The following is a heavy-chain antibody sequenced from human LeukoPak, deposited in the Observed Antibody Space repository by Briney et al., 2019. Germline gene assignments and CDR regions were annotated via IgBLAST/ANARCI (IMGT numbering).Heavy chain of an antibody. Sequence: GGSLRLSCAASGFTFSSYAMSWVRQAPGKGLEWFSAISSGGNTYYADSVKDRFTISRDNSKSTLYLQMNSLRAEDTAVYYCAPLEVQNDDAFDIWGQGTTVTVSS. CDR3: APLEVQNDDAFDI. J-gene: IGHJ3*02. D-gene: IGHD1-1*01. V-gene: IGHV3-23*01. CDR1: GFTFSSYA. CDR2: ISSGGNT.